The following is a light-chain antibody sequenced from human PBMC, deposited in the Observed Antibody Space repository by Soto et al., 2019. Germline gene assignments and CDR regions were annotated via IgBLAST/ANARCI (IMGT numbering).Light chain of an antibody. CDR2: EVS. V-gene: IGLV2-14*01. J-gene: IGLJ1*01. CDR3: SSYAGSNNYV. CDR1: SSDVGGYNY. Sequence: QSVLTQPASVSGSPGQSITISCTGTSSDVGGYNYVSWYQQHPGKAPKLMIYEVSNRPSGVSNRFSGSKSGHTASLTISGLQTEDEADYYCSSYAGSNNYVFGTGTKVTVL.